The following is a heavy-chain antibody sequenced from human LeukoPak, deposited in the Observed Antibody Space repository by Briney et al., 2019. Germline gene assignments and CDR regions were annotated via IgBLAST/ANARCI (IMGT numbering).Heavy chain of an antibody. CDR3: ARDSGSPQDAFDI. D-gene: IGHD6-13*01. V-gene: IGHV3-21*01. Sequence: GGSLRLSCAASGFTFSSYSMNWVRQAPGKGLEWVSSISSGSSFIYYADSVKGRFTISRDNAKNSLYLQMNSLRAEDTAVYYCARDSGSPQDAFDIWGQGTMVTVSS. CDR2: ISSGSSFI. CDR1: GFTFSSYS. J-gene: IGHJ3*02.